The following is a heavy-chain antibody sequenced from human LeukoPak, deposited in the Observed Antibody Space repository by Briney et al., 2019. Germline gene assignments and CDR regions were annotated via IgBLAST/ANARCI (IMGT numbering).Heavy chain of an antibody. CDR3: ARGAAGTQLRYFDWLRGDNWFDP. CDR1: GYTFTSYG. J-gene: IGHJ5*02. D-gene: IGHD3-9*01. Sequence: ASVKVSCKASGYTFTSYGISWVRQAPGQGLEWMGWISAYNGNTNYAQKLQGRVTMTTDTSTSTAYMELRSLRSDDTAVYYCARGAAGTQLRYFDWLRGDNWFDPWGQGTLVTVSS. CDR2: ISAYNGNT. V-gene: IGHV1-18*01.